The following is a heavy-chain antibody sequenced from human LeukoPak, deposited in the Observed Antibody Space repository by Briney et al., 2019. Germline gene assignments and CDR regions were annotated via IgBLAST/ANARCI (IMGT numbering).Heavy chain of an antibody. D-gene: IGHD3-22*01. CDR1: GGSISSSNW. Sequence: SETLSLTCAVSGGSISSSNWWNWVRPPPGKGLEWIGEIYHGGSTNYNPSLKSRVTISLDKSKNQFSLQLDSVTAADTAVYYCARVLDSSGYYYYYYYMDVWGKGTTVTVSS. V-gene: IGHV4-4*02. CDR3: ARVLDSSGYYYYYYYMDV. J-gene: IGHJ6*03. CDR2: IYHGGST.